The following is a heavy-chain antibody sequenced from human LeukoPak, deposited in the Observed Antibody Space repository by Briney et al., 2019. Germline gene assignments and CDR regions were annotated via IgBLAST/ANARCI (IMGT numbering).Heavy chain of an antibody. D-gene: IGHD6-19*01. CDR3: ARGPHLAGPAPEY. CDR1: GDTFSSYA. J-gene: IGHJ4*02. Sequence: GASVKVSCKAAGDTFSSYAISSVRQAPGRGIEWMGRIIPILGIANYAQKFQGRVTITADKSTSTAYMELSSLRSEDTAVYYCARGPHLAGPAPEYWGQRTLVTVSS. CDR2: IIPILGIA. V-gene: IGHV1-69*04.